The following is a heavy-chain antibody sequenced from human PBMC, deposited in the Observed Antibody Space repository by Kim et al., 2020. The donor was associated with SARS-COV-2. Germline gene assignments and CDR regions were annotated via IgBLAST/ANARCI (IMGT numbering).Heavy chain of an antibody. CDR3: ARGGNLNHGGNSILFDP. CDR2: TYYRSKWSN. Sequence: SQTLSLTCAISGDSVSSTSATWNWIRQSPSRGLEWLGRTYYRSKWSNDYAVSVKSRIIINPDTSKNQFSLQLNSVTPEDTAVYYCARGGNLNHGGNSILFDPWGQGTLVTVSS. D-gene: IGHD2-21*02. CDR1: GDSVSSTSAT. J-gene: IGHJ5*02. V-gene: IGHV6-1*01.